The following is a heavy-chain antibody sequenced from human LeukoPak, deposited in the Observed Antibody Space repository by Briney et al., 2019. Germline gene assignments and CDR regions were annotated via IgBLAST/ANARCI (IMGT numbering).Heavy chain of an antibody. J-gene: IGHJ4*02. D-gene: IGHD1-26*01. CDR3: TTDPRLSGSYTFPLDY. CDR1: GFTFSNAW. V-gene: IGHV3-15*01. CDR2: IKSKTDGGTT. Sequence: PGGSLRLSCAASGFTFSNAWMSWVRQTPGKGLEWVGRIKSKTDGGTTDYAAPVKGRFTISRDDSKNTLYLQMNSLKTEDTAVYYCTTDPRLSGSYTFPLDYWGQGTLVTVSS.